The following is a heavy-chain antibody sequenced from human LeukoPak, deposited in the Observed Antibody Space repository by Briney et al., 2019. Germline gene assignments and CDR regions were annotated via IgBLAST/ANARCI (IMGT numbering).Heavy chain of an antibody. CDR1: GGSISSYY. J-gene: IGHJ6*02. V-gene: IGHV4-59*01. D-gene: IGHD3-22*01. Sequence: SETLSLTCTVSGGSISSYYWSWIRQPPGKGLEWIGYIYYSGSTNYNPSLKSRVTISVDTSKNQFSLKLSSVTAADTAVYYWARAMTKAYYYGMDVWGQGTTVTVSS. CDR3: ARAMTKAYYYGMDV. CDR2: IYYSGST.